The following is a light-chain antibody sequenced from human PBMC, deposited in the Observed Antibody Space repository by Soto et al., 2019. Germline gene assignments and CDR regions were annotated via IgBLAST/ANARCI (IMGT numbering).Light chain of an antibody. V-gene: IGKV1-9*01. CDR2: LAS. Sequence: DIQLTQSPSFLSASVGDRVTITCRASQDINNYLAWYQQRPGRAPNLLISLASALQSGVPSRFSGSRYGTEFRLTTSTLQPEDSATYYCQQFKNYPLTFGGGNKIEIK. CDR3: QQFKNYPLT. CDR1: QDINNY. J-gene: IGKJ4*01.